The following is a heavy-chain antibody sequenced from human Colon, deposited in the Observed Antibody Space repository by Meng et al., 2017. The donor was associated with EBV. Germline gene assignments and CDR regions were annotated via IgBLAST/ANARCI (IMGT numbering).Heavy chain of an antibody. D-gene: IGHD5-24*01. CDR1: CASISSNNW. V-gene: IGHV4-4*02. Sequence: QVRLQESGPGLVGPSGTLSLTCAVSCASISSNNWWSWVRQPPGKGLEWIGEIYHGGNTNYNPSLKSRVTISVDRSNDQFSLSLSSVTAADTAVYYCARGNAYNAPSFDYWGQGTLVTVSS. CDR3: ARGNAYNAPSFDY. J-gene: IGHJ4*02. CDR2: IYHGGNT.